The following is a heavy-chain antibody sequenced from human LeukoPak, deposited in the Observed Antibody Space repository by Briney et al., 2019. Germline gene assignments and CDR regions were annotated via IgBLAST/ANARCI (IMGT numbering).Heavy chain of an antibody. CDR1: GFTFSSYA. V-gene: IGHV3-23*01. J-gene: IGHJ4*02. D-gene: IGHD1-26*01. CDR3: VREESESYPFDS. Sequence: GGSLRLSCEASGFTFSSYAMSWVRQAPGKGLEWVSTISGSGGSTHYADSVKGRFTISRDNAKNSLSLQMNSLRAEDTAVYYCVREESESYPFDSWGQGTLVIVSS. CDR2: ISGSGGST.